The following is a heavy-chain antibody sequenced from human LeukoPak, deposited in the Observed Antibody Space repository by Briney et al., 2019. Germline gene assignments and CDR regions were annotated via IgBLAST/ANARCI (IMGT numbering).Heavy chain of an antibody. CDR1: GYTLTELS. Sequence: ASVKVSCKVSGYTLTELSMHWVRQAPGKGLEWMGGFDPEDGETIYAQKFQGRVTMTEDTSTDTAYMELSRLRSDDTAVYYCARVGPLRYGSGSFYYWGQGTLVTVSS. CDR3: ARVGPLRYGSGSFYY. V-gene: IGHV1-24*01. CDR2: FDPEDGET. D-gene: IGHD3-10*01. J-gene: IGHJ4*02.